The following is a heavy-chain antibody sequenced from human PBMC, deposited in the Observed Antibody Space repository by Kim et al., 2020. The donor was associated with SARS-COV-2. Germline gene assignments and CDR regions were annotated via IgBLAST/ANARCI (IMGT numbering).Heavy chain of an antibody. J-gene: IGHJ4*02. CDR3: AKDTGVEYYFDY. D-gene: IGHD3-10*01. Sequence: YYADAVKGRFTISRDNSKNTLYLQMNSLRAEDTAVYYCAKDTGVEYYFDYWGQGTLVTVSS. V-gene: IGHV3-33*06.